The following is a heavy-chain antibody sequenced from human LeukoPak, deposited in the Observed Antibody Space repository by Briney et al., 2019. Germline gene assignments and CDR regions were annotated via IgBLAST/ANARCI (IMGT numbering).Heavy chain of an antibody. CDR3: ARGTWYSSGGYYFDY. V-gene: IGHV3-48*03. D-gene: IGHD6-19*01. J-gene: IGHJ4*02. CDR2: ISSSGSTI. CDR1: GFTFSSYE. Sequence: PGGSLRLSCAASGFTFSSYEMNWVRQAPGKGLEWVSYISSSGSTIYYADSVKGRFTISRDNAKNSLYLQMNSLRAEDTAVYYCARGTWYSSGGYYFDYWGQGTLVTVSS.